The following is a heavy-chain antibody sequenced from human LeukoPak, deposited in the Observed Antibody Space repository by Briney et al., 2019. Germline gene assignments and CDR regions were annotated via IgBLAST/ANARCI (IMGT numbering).Heavy chain of an antibody. CDR2: INTNTGNP. CDR1: GYAFTTYA. V-gene: IGHV7-4-1*02. CDR3: ARGDTMVRGVIRTPYYALDV. J-gene: IGHJ6*02. D-gene: IGHD3-10*01. Sequence: GASVKVSCKTSGYAFTTYAFNWVRQAPGQGLEWMGWINTNTGNPMYAQGFTGRFVFSLDTSVSTAYLQISSLKAEDTAVYYCARGDTMVRGVIRTPYYALDVWGQGTTVTVSS.